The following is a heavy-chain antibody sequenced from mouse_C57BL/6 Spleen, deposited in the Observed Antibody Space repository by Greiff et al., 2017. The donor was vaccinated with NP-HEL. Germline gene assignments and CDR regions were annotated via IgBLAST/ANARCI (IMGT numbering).Heavy chain of an antibody. CDR1: GYSITSGYY. Sequence: EVKLMESGPGLVKPSQSLSLTCSVTGYSITSGYYWNWIRQFPGNKLEWMGYISYDGSNNYNPSLKNRISITRDTSKNQFFLKLNSVTTEDTATYYCARDGDYGSYYFDYWGQGTTLTVSS. D-gene: IGHD1-1*01. J-gene: IGHJ2*01. V-gene: IGHV3-6*01. CDR3: ARDGDYGSYYFDY. CDR2: ISYDGSN.